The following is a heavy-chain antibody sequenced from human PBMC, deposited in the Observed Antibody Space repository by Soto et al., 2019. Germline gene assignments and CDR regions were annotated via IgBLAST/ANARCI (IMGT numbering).Heavy chain of an antibody. D-gene: IGHD6-13*01. CDR3: ASWGGIASPAYDGLLAPYDS. CDR1: RLSMSAHP. Sequence: PEGSLRLPGADSRLSMSAHPMHWVRQAPGKGLEWLAVISYDGSDKFYGDSVKGRFTISRDNSKNTLFLQVNSLREEDTAVYYCASWGGIASPAYDGLLAPYDSWGQGT. V-gene: IGHV3-30*03. J-gene: IGHJ5*01. CDR2: ISYDGSDK.